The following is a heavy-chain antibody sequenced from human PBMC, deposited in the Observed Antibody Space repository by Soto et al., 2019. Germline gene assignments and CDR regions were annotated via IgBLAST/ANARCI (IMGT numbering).Heavy chain of an antibody. Sequence: PGRSLRLSCAAAGFTFSSYAMSWVRQAPGKGLEWVSAISGSAGSTYYASAVKGRFTIFIDNSNNTLYLQLSSGRDEDTAVYYCAEDQFSPTATSYYYYYYGMDVWGKGTTVTVSS. CDR1: GFTFSSYA. D-gene: IGHD1-1*01. CDR3: AEDQFSPTATSYYYYYYGMDV. V-gene: IGHV3-23*01. J-gene: IGHJ6*04. CDR2: ISGSAGST.